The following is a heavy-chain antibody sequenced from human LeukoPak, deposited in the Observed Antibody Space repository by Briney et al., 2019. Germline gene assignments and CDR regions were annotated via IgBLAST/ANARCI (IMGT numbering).Heavy chain of an antibody. J-gene: IGHJ4*02. CDR1: GGSVSSGSYY. V-gene: IGHV4-61*01. CDR3: ARVHYYGSGLSSYFDY. Sequence: SETLSLTCTVSGGSVSSGSYYWSWIRQPPGKGLEWIGYIYYSGSTKNNPSLKSRVIISVDTSKNQFALKLSSVTAADTAVYYCARVHYYGSGLSSYFDYWGQGTLVTVSS. D-gene: IGHD3-10*01. CDR2: IYYSGST.